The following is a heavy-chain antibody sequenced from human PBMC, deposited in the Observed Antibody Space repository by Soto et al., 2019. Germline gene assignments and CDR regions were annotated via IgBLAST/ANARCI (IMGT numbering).Heavy chain of an antibody. CDR3: AKDLVGAGYDY. CDR2: ISYDGSNK. V-gene: IGHV3-30*18. CDR1: GFTFSSYG. D-gene: IGHD1-26*01. J-gene: IGHJ4*02. Sequence: ESGGGVVQPGRSLRLSCAASGFTFSSYGMHWVRQAPGKGLEWVAVISYDGSNKYYADSVKGRFTISRDNSKNTLYLQMNSLRAEDTAVYYCAKDLVGAGYDYWGQGTLVTVSS.